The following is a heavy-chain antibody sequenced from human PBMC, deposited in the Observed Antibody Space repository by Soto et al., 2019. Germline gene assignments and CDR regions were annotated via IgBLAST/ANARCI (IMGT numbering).Heavy chain of an antibody. CDR1: GFSLSTTGVG. CDR2: IYWDDDK. V-gene: IGHV2-5*02. J-gene: IGHJ4*02. Sequence: QITLKESGPTLVKPTQTLTLTCTFSGFSLSTTGVGVGWIRQPPGKALEWLALIYWDDDKRYSPSLKSRLTXTXDXXKNQVVLTVTSVDPVDTATYYCAHRRSNGWYDFDYWGQGTLVTVSS. CDR3: AHRRSNGWYDFDY. D-gene: IGHD6-19*01.